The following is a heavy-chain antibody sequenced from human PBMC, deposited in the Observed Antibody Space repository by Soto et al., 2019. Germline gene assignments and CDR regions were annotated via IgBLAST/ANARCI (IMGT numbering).Heavy chain of an antibody. J-gene: IGHJ3*01. CDR3: ARYSWLPMGRLRDAFDV. D-gene: IGHD3-10*01. CDR2: IYDSGTT. Sequence: QVQLQESGPGLVKPSQTLSLTCTVSGDSVSNSGYYWSWIRQPPGKALEWTGFIYDSGTTFYNPSLRSRITLSVDKSKNQFSLKLNSVTAADTAIYYCARYSWLPMGRLRDAFDVWGQGTMVTVSS. CDR1: GDSVSNSGYY. V-gene: IGHV4-31*03.